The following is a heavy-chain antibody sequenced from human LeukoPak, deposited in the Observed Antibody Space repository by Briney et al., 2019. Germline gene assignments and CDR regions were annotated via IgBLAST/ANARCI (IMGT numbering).Heavy chain of an antibody. CDR1: GGSINSYY. Sequence: PSETLSLTCTVSGGSINSYYWSWIRQPPGRGLEWIGYIYSSGSTNYNPSLKSRVTISVDTSKNQFSLKLSSVTAADTAVYYCASHSGGYAYWGQGTLVTVSS. CDR3: ASHSGGYAY. V-gene: IGHV4-59*12. J-gene: IGHJ4*02. D-gene: IGHD5-12*01. CDR2: IYSSGST.